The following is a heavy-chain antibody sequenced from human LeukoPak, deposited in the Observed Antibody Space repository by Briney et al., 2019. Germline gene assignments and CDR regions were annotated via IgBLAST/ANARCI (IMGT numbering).Heavy chain of an antibody. CDR1: GGYISSSSYY. CDR3: ATSTALLWFGESFIFDY. V-gene: IGHV4-39*01. CDR2: IYYSGST. D-gene: IGHD3-10*01. Sequence: PSETLSLTCTVSGGYISSSSYYWGWIRQPPGKGLEWIGSIYYSGSTYYNPSLKSRVTISVDTSKNQFSLKLSSVTAADTAVYCCATSTALLWFGESFIFDYWGQGTLVTVSS. J-gene: IGHJ4*02.